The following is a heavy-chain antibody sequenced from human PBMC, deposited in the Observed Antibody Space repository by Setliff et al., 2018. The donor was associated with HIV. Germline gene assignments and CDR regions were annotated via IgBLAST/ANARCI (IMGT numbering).Heavy chain of an antibody. CDR3: ARLRLYNSALDY. CDR1: GVTFFSTYS. D-gene: IGHD3-10*01. J-gene: IGHJ4*02. CDR2: IYSDGST. V-gene: IGHV3-53*05. Sequence: PGGSLRLSCAGSGVTFFSTYSMNWVRQAPGKGLEWVSTIYSDGSTYHADSVNGRFTLSRDISENALYLQIDSLRPEDTAVYYCARLRLYNSALDYWGQGTLVTVSS.